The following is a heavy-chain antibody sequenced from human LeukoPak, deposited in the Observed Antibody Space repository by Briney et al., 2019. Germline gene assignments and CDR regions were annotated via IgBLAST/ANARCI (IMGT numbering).Heavy chain of an antibody. J-gene: IGHJ4*02. Sequence: SETLSLTCTVSGGSISSYYWSWIRQPPGKGLEWIGYIYYSGSTNYNPSLKSRVTISVDTSKNQFSLKLSSVTAADTAVYYCARGTAPDAALDYWGQGTLVTVSS. CDR3: ARGTAPDAALDY. CDR1: GGSISSYY. D-gene: IGHD2-21*02. CDR2: IYYSGST. V-gene: IGHV4-59*01.